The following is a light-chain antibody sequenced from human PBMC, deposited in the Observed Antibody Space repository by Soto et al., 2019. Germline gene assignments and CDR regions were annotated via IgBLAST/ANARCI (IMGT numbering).Light chain of an antibody. Sequence: EILLTQYPATLSFSQWDIATLSWRASQSVSSNLAWYQQKPGQAPRLLIYDASNRATGIPARFSGSGSGTDFTLTISSLEPEDFAVYYCQQRNNWPPITFGQGRLLEIK. CDR1: QSVSSN. CDR3: QQRNNWPPIT. CDR2: DAS. V-gene: IGKV3-11*01. J-gene: IGKJ5*01.